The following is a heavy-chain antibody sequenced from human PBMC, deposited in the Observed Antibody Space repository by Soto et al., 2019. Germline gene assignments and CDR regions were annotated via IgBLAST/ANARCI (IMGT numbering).Heavy chain of an antibody. CDR2: IYTSGST. V-gene: IGHV4-4*07. CDR3: ARGKRFLEWLLFDY. J-gene: IGHJ4*02. CDR1: GGSISSYY. D-gene: IGHD3-3*01. Sequence: QVQLQESGPGLVKASETLSLTCTVSGGSISSYYWSWIRQPAGKGLEWIGRIYTSGSTNYNPSLKSRVTMSVDTSKNQFSLKLSSVTAADTAVYYCARGKRFLEWLLFDYWGQGTLVTVSS.